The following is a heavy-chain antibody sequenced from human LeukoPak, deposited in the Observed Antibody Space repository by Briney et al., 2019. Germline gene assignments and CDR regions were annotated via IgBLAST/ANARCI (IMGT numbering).Heavy chain of an antibody. Sequence: GESLKISCKGSGYSFTSYWIGWVRQMPGKGLEWMGIIYPGDSDTRYSPSFQGQVTISADKSISTAYLQWSSLKASDTAMYYCARQVEVTMVRGVIIWYYGMDVWGHGTAVTVSS. CDR1: GYSFTSYW. J-gene: IGHJ6*02. CDR3: ARQVEVTMVRGVIIWYYGMDV. V-gene: IGHV5-51*01. D-gene: IGHD3-10*01. CDR2: IYPGDSDT.